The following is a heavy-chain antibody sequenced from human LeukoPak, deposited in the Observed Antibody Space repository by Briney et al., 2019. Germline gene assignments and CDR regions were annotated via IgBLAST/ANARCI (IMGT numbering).Heavy chain of an antibody. CDR2: IYHSGNT. Sequence: SETLSLTCTVSGDSVNSGAYYWSWIRRPPGRGLEWMGSIYHSGNTDYSPSLKSRVTISVDTSKNQFSLTLSSVTAADTAVYYCARGNIVGYSYGYLGFFDYWGQGTLVPVSS. CDR1: GDSVNSGAYY. D-gene: IGHD5-18*01. CDR3: ARGNIVGYSYGYLGFFDY. V-gene: IGHV4-61*08. J-gene: IGHJ4*02.